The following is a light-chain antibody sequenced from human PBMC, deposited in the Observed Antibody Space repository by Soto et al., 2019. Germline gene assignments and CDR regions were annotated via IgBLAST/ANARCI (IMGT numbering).Light chain of an antibody. V-gene: IGKV3-20*01. CDR1: ESISSSY. J-gene: IGKJ1*01. CDR2: GAS. CDR3: QQYGSSPPWT. Sequence: EIVLTQSPGTLSLSPGERATLSCRATESISSSYLAWYQQKPGQAPRLLIYGASSRATGIPDRFSGSGSGTDFTLTISRLEPEDFAVYYCQQYGSSPPWTCGQGTKGE.